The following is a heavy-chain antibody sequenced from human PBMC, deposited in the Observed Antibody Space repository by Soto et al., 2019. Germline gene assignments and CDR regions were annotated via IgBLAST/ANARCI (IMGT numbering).Heavy chain of an antibody. CDR3: ARAAVNGYYWYFDS. CDR1: GGTFRIYG. CDR2: IIPTFGTP. Sequence: GASVKVSCKVSGGTFRIYGISWVRQAPGQGLEWMGGIIPTFGTPSYAQNFQGRVTITADESTSTAYMDLSSLRSEDTALYYCARAAVNGYYWYFDSWGQGTLVTVS. J-gene: IGHJ4*02. D-gene: IGHD3-9*01. V-gene: IGHV1-69*13.